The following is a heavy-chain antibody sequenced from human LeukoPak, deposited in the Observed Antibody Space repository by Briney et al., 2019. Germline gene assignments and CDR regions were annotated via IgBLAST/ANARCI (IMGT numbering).Heavy chain of an antibody. CDR3: ARDGGYCDSTTCYDRLDY. CDR1: GFTFSNYW. Sequence: GGSLRLSCAASGFTFSNYWMTWVRQGPGKGLEWVANIKRDGSDKNYADSVNGRFTISRDNAKDSVYLQMNSLRAEDTAVYFCARDGGYCDSTTCYDRLDYWGQGALVTVSS. D-gene: IGHD2-2*01. V-gene: IGHV3-7*04. J-gene: IGHJ4*02. CDR2: IKRDGSDK.